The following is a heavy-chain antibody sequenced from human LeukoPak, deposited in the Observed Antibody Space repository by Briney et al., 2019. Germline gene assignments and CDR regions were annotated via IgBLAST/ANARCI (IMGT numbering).Heavy chain of an antibody. Sequence: PGRSLTLSCAASGFTFSTYAMHWVRQAPGKGLEWVAMIWYNGKNKHYADSVKGRFTISRDNSKNTLDLQMNSLRADDTAVYYCVRDPSDSGWAFDYWGQGTLVTVSS. CDR1: GFTFSTYA. CDR2: IWYNGKNK. V-gene: IGHV3-33*01. D-gene: IGHD6-19*01. J-gene: IGHJ4*02. CDR3: VRDPSDSGWAFDY.